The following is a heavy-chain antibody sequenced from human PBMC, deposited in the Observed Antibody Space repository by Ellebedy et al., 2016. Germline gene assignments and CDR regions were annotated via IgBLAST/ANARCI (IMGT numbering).Heavy chain of an antibody. V-gene: IGHV3-23*01. J-gene: IGHJ4*02. CDR2: ISGGGDAT. CDR3: RQGHYANY. Sequence: GGSLRLSXVASGFPFRNFFMSWVRQAPGEGLEWVSTISGGGDATFSADSVKGRFTMSRDIPKNTVYLQMNRLRAEDAAVYYCRQGHYANYWGQGTLVTVSS. CDR1: GFPFRNFF. D-gene: IGHD4-17*01.